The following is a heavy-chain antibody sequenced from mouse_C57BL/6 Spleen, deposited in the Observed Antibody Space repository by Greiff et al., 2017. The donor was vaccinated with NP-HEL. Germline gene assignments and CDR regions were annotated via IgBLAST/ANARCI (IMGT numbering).Heavy chain of an antibody. CDR1: GFTFSSYG. CDR2: ISSGGSYT. D-gene: IGHD2-3*01. Sequence: EVHLVESGGDLVKPGGSLKLSCAASGFTFSSYGMSWVRQTPDKRLEWVATISSGGSYTYYPDSVKGRFTISRDNAKNTLYLQMSSLKSEDTAMYYWARHIDGYPWFAYWGQGTLVTVSA. V-gene: IGHV5-6*01. CDR3: ARHIDGYPWFAY. J-gene: IGHJ3*01.